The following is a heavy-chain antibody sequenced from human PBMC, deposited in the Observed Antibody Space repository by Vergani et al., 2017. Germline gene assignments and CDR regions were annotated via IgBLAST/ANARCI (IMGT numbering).Heavy chain of an antibody. V-gene: IGHV4-39*01. J-gene: IGHJ4*02. Sequence: QVQLQQWGAGLVKPSETLSLTCTVSGDSVISTDYHWGWIRQPPGKGLEWIGSMDYSGSTSYNPSLESRISISFETPKNQFSLRLTSVTAADTAVYYCASKRGACRAAYCHSYDFWGPGTLVGVSS. CDR1: GDSVISTDYH. CDR2: MDYSGST. D-gene: IGHD2-15*01. CDR3: ASKRGACRAAYCHSYDF.